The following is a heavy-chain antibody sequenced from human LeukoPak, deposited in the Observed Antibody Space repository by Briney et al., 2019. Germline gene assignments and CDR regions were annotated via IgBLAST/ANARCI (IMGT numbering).Heavy chain of an antibody. Sequence: PSETLSLTCTVSGGSISSSSYYWGWIRQPPGKGLEWIASIRHDGHTYYNPSLKSQVTISVDMSRNQFSLKLNSLTAADTAVYYCARQVATKGEWAFDVWGQGTMVTVSS. J-gene: IGHJ3*01. V-gene: IGHV4-39*07. CDR1: GGSISSSSYY. CDR3: ARQVATKGEWAFDV. CDR2: IRHDGHT. D-gene: IGHD5-12*01.